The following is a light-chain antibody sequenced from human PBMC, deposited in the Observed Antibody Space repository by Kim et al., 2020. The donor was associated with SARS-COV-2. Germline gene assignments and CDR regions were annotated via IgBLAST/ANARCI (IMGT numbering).Light chain of an antibody. CDR2: KAS. V-gene: IGKV1-5*03. CDR3: QQYNSEGYT. CDR1: QSISSW. Sequence: SASVGDRVTITCRASQSISSWLAWYQQKPGKAPKLLIYKASSLESGVPSRFSGSGSGTEFTLTISSLQPDDFATYYCQQYNSEGYTFGQGTKLEI. J-gene: IGKJ2*01.